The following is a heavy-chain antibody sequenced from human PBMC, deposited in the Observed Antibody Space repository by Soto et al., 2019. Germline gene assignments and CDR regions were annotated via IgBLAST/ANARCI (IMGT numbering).Heavy chain of an antibody. J-gene: IGHJ4*02. CDR2: ISYSGSA. V-gene: IGHV4-30-4*01. Sequence: SETLSLTCTVSGGSISSGNYYWSWIRQPPGKGLEWIGFISYSGSAYYNPSLKSRVTISVDTSKNQFSLNLSFVTAADTAVYYCATMGTPAAGLYYFDYWGQGALVTVSS. CDR1: GGSISSGNYY. D-gene: IGHD2-15*01. CDR3: ATMGTPAAGLYYFDY.